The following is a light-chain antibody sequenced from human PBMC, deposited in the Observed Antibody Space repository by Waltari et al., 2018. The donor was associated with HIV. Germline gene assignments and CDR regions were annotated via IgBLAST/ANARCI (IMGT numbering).Light chain of an antibody. V-gene: IGKV3-20*01. J-gene: IGKJ2*01. CDR2: GAS. CDR3: QQYGRSPYT. Sequence: EIVLTQSPGTLSLSPGEGATLSCRASQSVSSSYLAWYQQKPGQAPRLLIYGASNRATGIPDRCRGSGSGTDFTFTISRLEPEDTAVYYCQQYGRSPYTFGQGTNLRIK. CDR1: QSVSSSY.